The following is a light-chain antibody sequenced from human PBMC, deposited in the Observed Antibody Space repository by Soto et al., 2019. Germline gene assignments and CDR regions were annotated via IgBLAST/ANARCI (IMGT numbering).Light chain of an antibody. J-gene: IGLJ3*02. Sequence: QLVLTQPPSASGTPGQRVTISCSGSSSNIGSNTVNWYQQVPGTAPKLLIYSYNQRPSGVPDRFSGSKSGTSASLAISGLQSEDEADYYCASWDNSLSGWVFGGGTKVTVL. CDR3: ASWDNSLSGWV. CDR1: SSNIGSNT. V-gene: IGLV1-44*01. CDR2: SYN.